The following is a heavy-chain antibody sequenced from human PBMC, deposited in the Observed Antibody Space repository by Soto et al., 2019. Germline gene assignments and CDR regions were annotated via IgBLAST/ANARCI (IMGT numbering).Heavy chain of an antibody. D-gene: IGHD2-21*02. V-gene: IGHV3-30*18. Sequence: QVQLVESGGGVVQPGRSLRLSCAASGFTFSSYGMHWVRQAPGKGLEWVAVISYDGSNKYYADSVKGRFTISRGNSKNPLELLMDCLRADVTAVYYCAKDWDMVGVTAIRSGMDVWGEGTTVTV. CDR3: AKDWDMVGVTAIRSGMDV. J-gene: IGHJ6*02. CDR1: GFTFSSYG. CDR2: ISYDGSNK.